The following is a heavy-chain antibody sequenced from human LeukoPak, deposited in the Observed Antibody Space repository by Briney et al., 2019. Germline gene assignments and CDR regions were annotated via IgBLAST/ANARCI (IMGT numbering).Heavy chain of an antibody. V-gene: IGHV3-9*01. CDR2: INWNSITI. Sequence: PGGSLRLSCAASGFTFDDYAMHWVRQAPGKGLEWVSGINWNSITIGYADSVKGRFTISRDNSKNTLYLQMNSLRAEDTAVYYCAKVNSPPRYYDFWSGYYFDYWGQGTLVTVSS. D-gene: IGHD3-3*01. J-gene: IGHJ4*02. CDR1: GFTFDDYA. CDR3: AKVNSPPRYYDFWSGYYFDY.